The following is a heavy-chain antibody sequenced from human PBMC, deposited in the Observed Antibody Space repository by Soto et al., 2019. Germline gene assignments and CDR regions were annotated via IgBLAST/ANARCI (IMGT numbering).Heavy chain of an antibody. D-gene: IGHD4-4*01. CDR2: IRSKANSYAT. J-gene: IGHJ6*02. CDR1: GFTFSGSA. Sequence: EVQLVESGGGLVQPGGSLKLSCAASGFTFSGSAMHWVRQASGKGLEWVGRIRSKANSYATAYAASVKGRFTISRDDSKNTAYLQMNSLKTEDTAVYYCTRMNDYSDYYYYYGMDVWGQGTTVTVSS. V-gene: IGHV3-73*02. CDR3: TRMNDYSDYYYYYGMDV.